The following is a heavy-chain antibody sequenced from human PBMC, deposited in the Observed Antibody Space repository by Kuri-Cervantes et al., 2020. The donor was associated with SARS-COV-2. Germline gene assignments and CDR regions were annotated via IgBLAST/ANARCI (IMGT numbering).Heavy chain of an antibody. Sequence: GSLRLSCAVYGGSFSGYYWSWIRQPPGKGLEWIGEINHSGSTNYNPSLKSRVTISVDTSKNQFSLKLSSVTAADTAVYYCAGGDYWGQGTLVTVSS. CDR1: GGSFSGYY. CDR2: INHSGST. V-gene: IGHV4-34*01. CDR3: AGGDY. J-gene: IGHJ4*02.